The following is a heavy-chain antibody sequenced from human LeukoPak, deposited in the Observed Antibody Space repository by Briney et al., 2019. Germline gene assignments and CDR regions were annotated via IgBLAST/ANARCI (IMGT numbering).Heavy chain of an antibody. CDR3: ARVREVYAHLHDAFDI. D-gene: IGHD5/OR15-5a*01. V-gene: IGHV1-46*01. CDR2: XNCXXXXX. CDR1: GYTFTSYX. Sequence: SVXXXCKASGYTFTSYXXXXXXQAPGQGXXXXXXXNCXXXXXXXAXNXQXXXAXXXXTXTSTVYMELNSLRSEDTAVYYCARVREVYAHLHDAFDIWGQGTMVTVSS. J-gene: IGHJ3*02.